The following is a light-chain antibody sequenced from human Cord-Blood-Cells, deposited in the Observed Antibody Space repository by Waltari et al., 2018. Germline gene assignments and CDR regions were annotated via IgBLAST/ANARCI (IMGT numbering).Light chain of an antibody. CDR1: QSISNY. V-gene: IGKV1-39*01. CDR3: QQSYSTIT. Sequence: DIQMTQSPSSLSASVGARVTITCRASQSISNYLIWYQQKLGKAPKLLIYAAYSLQGGVPSRFSGSGSGTDFTLRISSMQPEDFGTYYCQQSYSTITCGQGTRLEIQ. J-gene: IGKJ5*01. CDR2: AAY.